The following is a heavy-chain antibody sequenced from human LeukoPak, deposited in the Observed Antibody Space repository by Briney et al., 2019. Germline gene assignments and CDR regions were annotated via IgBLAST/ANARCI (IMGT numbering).Heavy chain of an antibody. Sequence: GGCLSLSCAASGFTLSSYVMSWVRPAPGTGLEWVSFISSGGNTHSPDSVKVRFTISRDNSQTTLYLQMNSLRAEDTAFYCGAKSVYYDGGGYYYTDYWGQGTLVTVSS. V-gene: IGHV3-23*01. J-gene: IGHJ4*02. CDR3: AKSVYYDGGGYYYTDY. D-gene: IGHD3-22*01. CDR1: GFTLSSYV. CDR2: ISSGGNT.